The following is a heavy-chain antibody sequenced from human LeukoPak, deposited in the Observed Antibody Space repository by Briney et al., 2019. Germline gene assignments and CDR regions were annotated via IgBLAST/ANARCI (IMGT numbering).Heavy chain of an antibody. Sequence: PSETLSLTCTVSGGSISSNSYYWGWIRQPPGKGLEWIGYIYYTGNTNYNPSLKSRVTISVDTSKNQFSLKLSSVTAADTAVYYCARDRLQLQSWGQGTLVTVSS. CDR2: IYYTGNT. J-gene: IGHJ5*02. CDR3: ARDRLQLQS. CDR1: GGSISSNSYY. V-gene: IGHV4-61*01. D-gene: IGHD1-1*01.